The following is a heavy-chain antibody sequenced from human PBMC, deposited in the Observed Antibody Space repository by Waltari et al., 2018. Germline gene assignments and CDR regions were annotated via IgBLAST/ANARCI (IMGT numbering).Heavy chain of an antibody. Sequence: EVQLVESGGGLVQPWGSLRLSCVASGSTFSDHTITWVRQAPGKGLEWISYIRGNSVYIYYADSVKGRFIVSRDNAQNTAFLQMNTLRAEDTAVYYCAREFGTIARFDYWGQGTLVAVSS. D-gene: IGHD3-16*01. CDR2: IRGNSVYI. CDR3: AREFGTIARFDY. J-gene: IGHJ4*02. V-gene: IGHV3-48*01. CDR1: GSTFSDHT.